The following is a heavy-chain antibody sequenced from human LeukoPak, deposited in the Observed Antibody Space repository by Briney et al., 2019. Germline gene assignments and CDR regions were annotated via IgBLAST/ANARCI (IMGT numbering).Heavy chain of an antibody. CDR3: ARLYCSSISCYTPFNI. Sequence: SETLSLTCTVSGGSISSNSYYWGWIRQAPGKGLDWIGSIYYSGSTYYNPSLKSRVTISVDTSKNQFSLKLSSVTAADTAVYYCARLYCSSISCYTPFNIWGQGTMVTVSS. J-gene: IGHJ3*02. V-gene: IGHV4-39*07. D-gene: IGHD2-2*02. CDR2: IYYSGST. CDR1: GGSISSNSYY.